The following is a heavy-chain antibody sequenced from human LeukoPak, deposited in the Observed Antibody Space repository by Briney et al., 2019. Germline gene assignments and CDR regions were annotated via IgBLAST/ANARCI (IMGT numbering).Heavy chain of an antibody. J-gene: IGHJ4*02. CDR1: RFTFSTYG. CDR3: AVTQRGEYFDY. Sequence: PGGSLRLSCAASRFTFSTYGMSCVRQAPGKGLEWVSAIRSSGGSTYYADPVKGGFTISREKSKNTLSLQLNILRPEATAGYYLAVTQRGEYFDYWGERTLVTVSS. CDR2: IRSSGGST. D-gene: IGHD2-15*01. V-gene: IGHV3-23*01.